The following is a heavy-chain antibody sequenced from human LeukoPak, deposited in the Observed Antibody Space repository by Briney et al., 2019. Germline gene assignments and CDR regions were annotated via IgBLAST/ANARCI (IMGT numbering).Heavy chain of an antibody. D-gene: IGHD3-22*01. CDR2: IKQDGSEK. CDR3: AKTDSSDYSYYFDY. J-gene: IGHJ4*02. Sequence: GGSLRLSCAVSGFTFSSYWMSWVRQAPGKGLEWVANIKQDGSEKYYVDSVKGRFTISRDNSKNTLYLQMNSLRAEDTAVYYCAKTDSSDYSYYFDYWGQGTLVTVSS. CDR1: GFTFSSYW. V-gene: IGHV3-7*03.